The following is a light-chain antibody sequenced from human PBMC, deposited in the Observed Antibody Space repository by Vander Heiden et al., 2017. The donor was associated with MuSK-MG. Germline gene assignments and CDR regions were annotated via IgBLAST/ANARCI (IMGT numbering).Light chain of an antibody. V-gene: IGKV3-11*01. CDR2: DAS. J-gene: IGKJ1*01. CDR1: QSISSY. Sequence: EIVLTQSPATLSLSPGERATLSCRASQSISSYLAWYQQKPGQAPRLLIYDASKRATGIPARFSGSGSGTDFTLTISRLEPEDFAVYYCQQRSNWPRTFGQGTNVEIK. CDR3: QQRSNWPRT.